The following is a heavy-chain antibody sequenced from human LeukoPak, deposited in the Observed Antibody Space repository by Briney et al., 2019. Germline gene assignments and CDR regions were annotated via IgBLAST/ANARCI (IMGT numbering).Heavy chain of an antibody. CDR3: ARLTPFAVDV. V-gene: IGHV4-39*01. CDR2: IHNSGST. J-gene: IGHJ6*04. CDR1: GGSISSSSSYH. Sequence: PSETLSVTCTVSGGSISSSSSYHWGWIRQPPGKGLEWIGSIHNSGSTYYNPSLKSRVTISVDTSKNQFSLKLSSVTAADTAVHYCARLTPFAVDVWGKGTTVTVSS. D-gene: IGHD2-15*01.